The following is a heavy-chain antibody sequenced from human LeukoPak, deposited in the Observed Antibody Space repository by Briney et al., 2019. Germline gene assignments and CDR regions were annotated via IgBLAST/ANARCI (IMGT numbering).Heavy chain of an antibody. CDR2: IYHSGST. Sequence: SETLSLTCTVSGGSISNSDYYRGRIRQPPGKGLEWIWSIYHSGSTYYNPSLKSRVTISVDTSKKQFSLKLSSVTAADTAVYSCARASRYYHMLTGYYLSAFDYWGQGTLVTVSS. CDR3: ARASRYYHMLTGYYLSAFDY. D-gene: IGHD3-9*01. V-gene: IGHV4-39*01. CDR1: GGSISNSDYY. J-gene: IGHJ4*02.